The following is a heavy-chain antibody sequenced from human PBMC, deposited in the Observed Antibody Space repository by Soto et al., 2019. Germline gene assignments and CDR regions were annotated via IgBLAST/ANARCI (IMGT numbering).Heavy chain of an antibody. CDR3: AHRRSYYDSSGYQDAFDI. J-gene: IGHJ3*02. CDR2: IYWDDDK. CDR1: WFSRSTSGVG. D-gene: IGHD3-22*01. V-gene: IGHV2-5*02. Sequence: QITLKESGPTLVKPTQTLTLTCTFSWFSRSTSGVGVGWIRQPPGKALEWLALIYWDDDKRYSPSLKSMLTITKDTSKNQVVLTMTNMDPVDTATYYCAHRRSYYDSSGYQDAFDIWGQGTMVTVSS.